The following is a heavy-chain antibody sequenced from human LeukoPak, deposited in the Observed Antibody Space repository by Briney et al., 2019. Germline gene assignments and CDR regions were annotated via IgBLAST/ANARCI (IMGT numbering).Heavy chain of an antibody. V-gene: IGHV4-39*01. CDR2: IYYSGST. CDR3: ARGSRQQLVSFDY. J-gene: IGHJ4*02. D-gene: IGHD6-13*01. Sequence: SETLSLTCTVSGGSISSSSYYWGWIRQPPGKGLEWIGSIYYSGSTYYNPSLKSRVTISVDTSKNQFSLKLSSVTAADTAVYYCARGSRQQLVSFDYWGQGTLVTVSS. CDR1: GGSISSSSYY.